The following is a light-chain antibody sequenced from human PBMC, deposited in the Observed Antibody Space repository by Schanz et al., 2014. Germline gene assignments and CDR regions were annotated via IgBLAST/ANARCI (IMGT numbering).Light chain of an antibody. CDR2: GNN. V-gene: IGLV1-40*01. CDR1: SSNFGAGYD. J-gene: IGLJ2*01. CDR3: SSYTRSSPVV. Sequence: QSVLTQPPSVSGAPGQRVTISCTGSSSNFGAGYDVHWYQQLPGTAPKLLIYGNNNRPSGVPDRFSGSKSGNTASLTVSGLQAEDEADYYCSSYTRSSPVVFGGGTKLTVL.